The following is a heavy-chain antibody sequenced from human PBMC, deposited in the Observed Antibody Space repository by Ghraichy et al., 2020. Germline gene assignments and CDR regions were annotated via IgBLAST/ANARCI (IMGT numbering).Heavy chain of an antibody. CDR3: AKEMGEGFDY. CDR1: GFTFSSYA. D-gene: IGHD3-16*01. J-gene: IGHJ4*02. Sequence: GESLNISCAASGFTFSSYAMSWVRQAPGKGLEWVSAISGSGGSTYYADSVKGRFTISRDNSKNTLYLQMNSLRAEDTAVYYCAKEMGEGFDYWGQGTLVTVSS. V-gene: IGHV3-23*01. CDR2: ISGSGGST.